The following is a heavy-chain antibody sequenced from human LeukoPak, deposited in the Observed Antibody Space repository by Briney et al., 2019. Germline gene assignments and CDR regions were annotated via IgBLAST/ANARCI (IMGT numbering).Heavy chain of an antibody. V-gene: IGHV4-38-2*01. CDR3: ARQYKVYFSSFDP. CDR1: GYSISSGYY. CDR2: IYHSGST. J-gene: IGHJ5*02. Sequence: NPSETLSLTCAVSGYSISSGYYWGWIRQPPGKGLEWIGSIYHSGSTYYNPSLKSRVTISVDTSKNQFSLKLSSVTAADTAVYYCARQYKVYFSSFDPWGQGTLVTVSS. D-gene: IGHD5/OR15-5a*01.